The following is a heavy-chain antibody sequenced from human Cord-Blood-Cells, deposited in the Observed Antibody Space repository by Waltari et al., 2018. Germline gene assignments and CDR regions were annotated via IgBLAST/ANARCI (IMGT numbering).Heavy chain of an antibody. CDR2: ISSSSSYI. V-gene: IGHV3-21*01. J-gene: IGHJ3*02. D-gene: IGHD1-1*01. CDR1: GFTFSSYS. CDR3: ARDPHNLDAFDI. Sequence: EVQLVESGGGLVKPGGSLRLSCAASGFTFSSYSMNWVRQAPRKGLEWVSSISSSSSYIYYADSVKGRFTISRDNAKNSLYLQMNSLRAEDTAVYYCARDPHNLDAFDIWGQGTMVTVSS.